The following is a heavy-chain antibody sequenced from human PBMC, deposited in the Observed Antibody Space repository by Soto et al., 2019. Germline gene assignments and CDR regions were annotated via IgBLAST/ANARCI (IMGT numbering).Heavy chain of an antibody. CDR3: ASRRITIFGVVTPFDY. D-gene: IGHD3-3*01. CDR2: IYYSGST. CDR1: GGSISSSSYY. J-gene: IGHJ4*02. V-gene: IGHV4-39*01. Sequence: SESLSLTCTVSGGSISSSSYYWGWIRQPPGKGLEWIGSIYYSGSTYYNPSLKSRVTISVDTSKNQFSLKLSSVTAADTAVYYCASRRITIFGVVTPFDYWGQGTLVTVSS.